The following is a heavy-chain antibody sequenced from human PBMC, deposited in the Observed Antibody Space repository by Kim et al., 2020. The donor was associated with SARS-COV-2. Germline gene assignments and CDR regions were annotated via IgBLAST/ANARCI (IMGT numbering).Heavy chain of an antibody. D-gene: IGHD3-10*01. CDR3: ARVGTMVRGVTYKAWYYYGMDV. CDR2: IYYSGST. CDR1: GGSISSSSYY. J-gene: IGHJ6*02. V-gene: IGHV4-39*07. Sequence: SETLSLTCTVSGGSISSSSYYWGWIRQPPGKGLEWIGSIYYSGSTYYNPSLKSRVTISVDTSKNQFSLKLSSVTAADTAVYYCARVGTMVRGVTYKAWYYYGMDVWGQGTTVTVSS.